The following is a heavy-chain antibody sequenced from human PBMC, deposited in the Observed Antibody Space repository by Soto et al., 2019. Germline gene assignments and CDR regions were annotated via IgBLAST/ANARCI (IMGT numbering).Heavy chain of an antibody. V-gene: IGHV1-18*01. J-gene: IGHJ4*02. CDR2: ISPLKGNT. CDR1: GYTFTNYV. Sequence: ASVKVSCKASGYTFTNYVIHWVRQAPGQGLEWMGWISPLKGNTEYAQKVQGRVSVTTDTSTNTVYMELSGLRYDDTALYYCARSGEHPFDFWGQGTLVTVSS. D-gene: IGHD6-25*01. CDR3: ARSGEHPFDF.